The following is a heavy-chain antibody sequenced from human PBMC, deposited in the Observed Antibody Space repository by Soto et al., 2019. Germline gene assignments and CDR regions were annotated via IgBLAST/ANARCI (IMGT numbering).Heavy chain of an antibody. V-gene: IGHV1-2*02. J-gene: IGHJ6*02. Sequence: ASVEVYCKASGYTFSGYYIHWLRQAPGQGLEWMGWINPNSGGTNYAQKFQGRVTVTRDTPTSTAYMELSRLTSDDTAVYYCARSLTEGYCTITGCYTRPLYGMDVWGQGTTVTVSS. CDR3: ARSLTEGYCTITGCYTRPLYGMDV. D-gene: IGHD2-2*02. CDR2: INPNSGGT. CDR1: GYTFSGYY.